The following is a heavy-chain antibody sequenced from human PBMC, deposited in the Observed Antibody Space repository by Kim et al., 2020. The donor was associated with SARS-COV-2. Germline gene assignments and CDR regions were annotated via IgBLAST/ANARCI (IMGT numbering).Heavy chain of an antibody. CDR1: GFSFSSYW. Sequence: GGSLRLSCAASGFSFSSYWMHWVRQAPGKGLVWVSRINTDGSSTGYADSVTSRFTISKANAKQTMHLQMSRLGADDTAEYYCARDSGGIVDYWGQGTVVT. J-gene: IGHJ4*02. CDR2: INTDGSST. V-gene: IGHV3-74*01. CDR3: ARDSGGIVDY. D-gene: IGHD3-10*01.